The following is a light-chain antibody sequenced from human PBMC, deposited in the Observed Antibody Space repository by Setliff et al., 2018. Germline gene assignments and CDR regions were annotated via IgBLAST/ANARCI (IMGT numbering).Light chain of an antibody. CDR3: SSYVGSNNFV. V-gene: IGLV2-8*01. CDR2: DVT. CDR1: NIDVRGYTY. J-gene: IGLJ1*01. Sequence: QSVLTQPPSASGSPGQSVTISCTGTNIDVRGYTYVSWYQQLPGKAPQLIIYDVTKRPSGVPDRFSGSKSGNTASLTVSGLQAEDEADYYCSSYVGSNNFVLGSGTKVTVL.